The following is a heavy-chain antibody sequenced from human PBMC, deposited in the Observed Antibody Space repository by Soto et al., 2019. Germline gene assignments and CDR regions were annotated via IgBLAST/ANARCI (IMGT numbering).Heavy chain of an antibody. J-gene: IGHJ2*01. CDR1: GFTFSTYG. V-gene: IGHV3-33*01. D-gene: IGHD1-7*01. Sequence: GGSLRLSCVASGFTFSTYGMHWVRQAPGKGLEWVAVIWYDGSNKYYADSVKGRFTISRDNSKNTLYLQMNSLRAEDTAVYYCARDRGEVELRTWYFDLWGRGTLVNVSS. CDR2: IWYDGSNK. CDR3: ARDRGEVELRTWYFDL.